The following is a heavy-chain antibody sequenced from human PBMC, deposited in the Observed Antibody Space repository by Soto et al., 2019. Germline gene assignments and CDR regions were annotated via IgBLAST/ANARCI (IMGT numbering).Heavy chain of an antibody. CDR2: INPNSGGT. Sequence: ASVKVSCKASGYTFTGYYMHWVRQAPGQGLEWMGWINPNSGGTNYAQKFQGRVTMTRDTSISTAYMELSRLRSDDTAVYYCARDPLAMVRGVIYGMDVWGQGTTVTAP. J-gene: IGHJ6*02. CDR1: GYTFTGYY. CDR3: ARDPLAMVRGVIYGMDV. V-gene: IGHV1-2*02. D-gene: IGHD3-10*01.